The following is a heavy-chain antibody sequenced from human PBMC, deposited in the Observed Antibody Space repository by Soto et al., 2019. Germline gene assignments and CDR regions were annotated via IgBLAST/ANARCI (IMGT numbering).Heavy chain of an antibody. CDR1: GYTFTGYY. J-gene: IGHJ4*02. V-gene: IGHV1-2*02. D-gene: IGHD6-13*01. CDR2: INPNSGGT. Sequence: QVQLVQSGAEVKKPGASVKVSCKASGYTFTGYYMHWVRQAPGQGLEWMGWINPNSGGTNYAQKFQGRVTMTRDTSISTAYMELSRRRSDDTAVYYWARENYSRRIAAAGPNLGYWGQGTLVTVSS. CDR3: ARENYSRRIAAAGPNLGY.